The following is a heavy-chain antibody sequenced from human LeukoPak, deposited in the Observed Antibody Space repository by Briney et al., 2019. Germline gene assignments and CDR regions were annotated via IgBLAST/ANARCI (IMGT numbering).Heavy chain of an antibody. J-gene: IGHJ4*02. CDR2: IRQDGSEK. D-gene: IGHD3-22*01. CDR3: ARLSQRGDSSTYQPFDS. CDR1: GFTFSTYW. Sequence: GGSLRLSCAASGFTFSTYWMSWVRQAPGKGLEWVANIRQDGSEKYYVDSVKGRFFISRDNAENALYLRMNSLRAEDTAVYYCARLSQRGDSSTYQPFDSWGQGTLVTVSS. V-gene: IGHV3-7*01.